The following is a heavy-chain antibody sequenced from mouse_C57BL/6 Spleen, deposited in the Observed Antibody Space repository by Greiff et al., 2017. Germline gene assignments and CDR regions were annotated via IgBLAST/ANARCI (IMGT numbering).Heavy chain of an antibody. CDR1: GFTFSDYG. J-gene: IGHJ4*01. CDR2: ISSGSSTI. V-gene: IGHV5-17*01. D-gene: IGHD2-4*01. CDR3: ARIPYYDYDDYAMDY. Sequence: EVQLVESGGGLVKPGGSLKLSCAASGFTFSDYGMHWVRQAPEKGLEWVAYISSGSSTIYYADTVKGRFTISRDNAKNTLFLQMTSLRSEDTAMYYCARIPYYDYDDYAMDYWGQGTSVTVSS.